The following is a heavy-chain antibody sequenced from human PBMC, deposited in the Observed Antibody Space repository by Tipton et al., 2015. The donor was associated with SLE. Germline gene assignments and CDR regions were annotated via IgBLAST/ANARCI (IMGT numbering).Heavy chain of an antibody. Sequence: SLRLSCAASGFTFSSYEMNWVRQAPGKGLEWVSYISSSGSTIYYADSVKGRFTISRDNAKNSLYLQMNSLRAEDTAVYYCARDQARGSKRLGYCSSTSCQGAFDIWGQGTMVTVSS. CDR3: ARDQARGSKRLGYCSSTSCQGAFDI. V-gene: IGHV3-48*03. CDR2: ISSSGSTI. J-gene: IGHJ3*02. CDR1: GFTFSSYE. D-gene: IGHD2-2*01.